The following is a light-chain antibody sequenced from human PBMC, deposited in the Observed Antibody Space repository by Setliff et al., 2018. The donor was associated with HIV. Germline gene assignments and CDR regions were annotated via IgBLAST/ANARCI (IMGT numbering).Light chain of an antibody. CDR1: SSDVGTYNY. CDR3: CSYVSRQNSYV. CDR2: DVN. V-gene: IGLV2-11*01. Sequence: QSALAQPRSVSGSPGQSVTISCTGTSSDVGTYNYVSWYQHHSGGAPKLILYDVNTRPSGVPGRFSGSKSGNTASLTISGLQADDEGDYYCCSYVSRQNSYVFGTGTKVTVL. J-gene: IGLJ1*01.